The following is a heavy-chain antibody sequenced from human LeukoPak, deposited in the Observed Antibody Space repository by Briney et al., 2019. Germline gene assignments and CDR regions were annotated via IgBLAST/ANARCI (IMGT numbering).Heavy chain of an antibody. CDR3: AKSSRVGTYYFDY. J-gene: IGHJ4*02. V-gene: IGHV3-23*01. CDR1: GFTFSSYA. Sequence: GGSLRLSCAASGFTFSSYAMIWVRQAPGKGLEWVSAIRSSGASTYYADSVKGRFTISRDNSKNTLFLHMNSLRVDDTALYYCAKSSRVGTYYFDYWGQGTVVTVSS. CDR2: IRSSGAST. D-gene: IGHD1-26*01.